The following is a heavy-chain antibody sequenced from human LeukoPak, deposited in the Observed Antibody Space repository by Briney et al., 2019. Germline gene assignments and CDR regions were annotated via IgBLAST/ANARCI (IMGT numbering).Heavy chain of an antibody. CDR3: ARGLYSSGWYFDY. Sequence: GESLKISCKGSGYSFTSYWIGWVRPMTGKGLEWMGIIYPGDSDTRYNPSFQGQVTISDDKSSSTAYLQWSSLKASDTAMYYCARGLYSSGWYFDYWGQGTLVTVSS. V-gene: IGHV5-51*01. CDR1: GYSFTSYW. D-gene: IGHD6-19*01. J-gene: IGHJ4*02. CDR2: IYPGDSDT.